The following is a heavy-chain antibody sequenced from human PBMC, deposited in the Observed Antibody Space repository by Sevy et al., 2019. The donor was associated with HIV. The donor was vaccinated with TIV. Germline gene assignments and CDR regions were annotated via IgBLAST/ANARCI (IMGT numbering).Heavy chain of an antibody. J-gene: IGHJ4*02. D-gene: IGHD2-21*01. CDR3: VKEGGGEGGDH. V-gene: IGHV3-30*02. Sequence: GGSLRLSCAASGFSFSSYDMHWVRQAPGKGLEWMSYIQYDGSNKDYADSVKGRFTTSRDNSKNTLYLQMNSLRVEDTAVFYCVKEGGGEGGDHWGQGTLVTVSS. CDR2: IQYDGSNK. CDR1: GFSFSSYD.